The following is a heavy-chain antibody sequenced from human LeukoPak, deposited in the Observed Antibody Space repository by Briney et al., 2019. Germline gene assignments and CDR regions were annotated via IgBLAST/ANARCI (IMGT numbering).Heavy chain of an antibody. V-gene: IGHV3-23*01. CDR3: TREAATIFGVVTDFDY. CDR1: GFTFSSYA. Sequence: PGGSLRLSCAASGFTFSSYAMSWVRQAPGKGLEWVSAISGGGGSTYYADSVKGRFTISRDNSKNTLYLQMNSLKTEDTAVYYCTREAATIFGVVTDFDYWGQGTLVTVSS. D-gene: IGHD3-3*01. J-gene: IGHJ4*02. CDR2: ISGGGGST.